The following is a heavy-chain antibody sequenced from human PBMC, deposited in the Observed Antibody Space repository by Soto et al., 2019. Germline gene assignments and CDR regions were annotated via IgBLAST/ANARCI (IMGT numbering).Heavy chain of an antibody. J-gene: IGHJ5*02. V-gene: IGHV3-15*01. D-gene: IGHD4-17*01. CDR1: GFTFSNAW. Sequence: EVQLVESGGGLVKPGGSLRLSCAASGFTFSNAWMSWVRQAPGKGLEWVGRIKSKTDGGTTDYAAPVKGRFTISRDDSKNTLYLQMNSLKTEDTDVYYCTTGFYGDQFDPWGQGTLVTVSS. CDR2: IKSKTDGGTT. CDR3: TTGFYGDQFDP.